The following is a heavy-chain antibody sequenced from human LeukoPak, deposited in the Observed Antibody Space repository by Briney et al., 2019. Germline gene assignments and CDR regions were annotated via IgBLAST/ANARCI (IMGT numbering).Heavy chain of an antibody. D-gene: IGHD5-24*01. CDR3: ARRIEMATIT. Sequence: SETLSLTCTVSGGSISSSSYYWGWIRQPPGKGLEWIGSIYYSGSTYYNPSLKSRVTISVDTSKNQFSLKLSSVTAADTAVYYCARRIEMATITWGQGTLVTVSS. J-gene: IGHJ4*02. CDR1: GGSISSSSYY. V-gene: IGHV4-39*01. CDR2: IYYSGST.